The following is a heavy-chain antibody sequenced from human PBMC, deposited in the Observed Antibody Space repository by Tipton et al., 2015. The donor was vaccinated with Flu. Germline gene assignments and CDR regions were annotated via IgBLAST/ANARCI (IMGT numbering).Heavy chain of an antibody. D-gene: IGHD2-21*02. Sequence: LRLSCTVSGGSISSGDYYWSWIRQPPGKGLEWIGYIYYSGSTYYNPSLKSRVTISVDTSKNQFSLKLSSVTAADTAVYYCARDRTAETEFGMDVWGQGTTVTVSS. CDR1: GGSISSGDYY. J-gene: IGHJ6*02. V-gene: IGHV4-30-4*01. CDR3: ARDRTAETEFGMDV. CDR2: IYYSGST.